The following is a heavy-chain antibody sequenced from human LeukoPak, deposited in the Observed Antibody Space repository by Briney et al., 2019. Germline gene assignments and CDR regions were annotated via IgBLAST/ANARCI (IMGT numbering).Heavy chain of an antibody. CDR2: VFTSGST. CDR3: AKSPSGRGGYNWFDP. D-gene: IGHD3-16*01. Sequence: SETLSLTCTVSGGSISGYYWSWIRQPAGKGLEWIGRVFTSGSTNYNPSLKSRVTMSIDTSKNQFSLNLSSVTAADTAVYYCAKSPSGRGGYNWFDPWGQGTLVTVSS. CDR1: GGSISGYY. V-gene: IGHV4-4*07. J-gene: IGHJ5*02.